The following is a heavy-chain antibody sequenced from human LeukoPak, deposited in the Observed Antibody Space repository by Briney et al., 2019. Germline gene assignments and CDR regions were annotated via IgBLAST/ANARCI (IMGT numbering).Heavy chain of an antibody. CDR2: TRNKANSYTT. J-gene: IGHJ6*03. Sequence: PGGSXRLSCAASGFTFSDHYMDWVRQAPGKGLEWVGRTRNKANSYTTEYAASGKGRFTISRDDSKNSLYLQMNSLKTKDTAVYYCARGVCGGDCYYYYYYYYMDVWGKGTTVTVSS. CDR1: GFTFSDHY. CDR3: ARGVCGGDCYYYYYYYYMDV. D-gene: IGHD2-21*01. V-gene: IGHV3-72*01.